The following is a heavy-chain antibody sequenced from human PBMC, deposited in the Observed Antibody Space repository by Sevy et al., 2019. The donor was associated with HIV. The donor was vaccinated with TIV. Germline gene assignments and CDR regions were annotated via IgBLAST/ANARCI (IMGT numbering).Heavy chain of an antibody. CDR1: GYTFASYG. V-gene: IGHV1-18*01. J-gene: IGHJ5*02. Sequence: ASVKVSCKASGYTFASYGITWVRQAPGQGLEWMGWISNFNRNKKFAQKFQDRLTLTTDTSTSTAFMELTSLRTDDTAVYYCARGISVVATMGVWFDPWGQGTLVTVSS. CDR2: ISNFNRNK. CDR3: ARGISVVATMGVWFDP. D-gene: IGHD5-12*01.